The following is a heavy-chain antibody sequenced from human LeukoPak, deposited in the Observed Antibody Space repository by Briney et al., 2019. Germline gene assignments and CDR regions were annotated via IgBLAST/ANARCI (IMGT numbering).Heavy chain of an antibody. CDR1: GFTFSSYS. CDR3: ARSYGDYALGAFDI. J-gene: IGHJ3*02. D-gene: IGHD4-17*01. V-gene: IGHV3-21*01. Sequence: PGGSLRLSCAASGFTFSSYSMNWFRQAPGKGLEWVSSIRSSSSYIYYADSVKGRFTISRVNAKNSLYLQMNSLRAEDTAVYYCARSYGDYALGAFDIWGQGTMVTVSS. CDR2: IRSSSSYI.